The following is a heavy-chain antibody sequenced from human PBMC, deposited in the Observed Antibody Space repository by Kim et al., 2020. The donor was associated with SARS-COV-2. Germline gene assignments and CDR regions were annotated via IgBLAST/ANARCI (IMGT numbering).Heavy chain of an antibody. Sequence: TYYADSVTCRFTISRHKSKTTLYLQMNSLRAEDTAVYYCARGPGSDAFDIWGQGTMVTVSS. V-gene: IGHV3-53*04. J-gene: IGHJ3*02. CDR3: ARGPGSDAFDI. CDR2: T. D-gene: IGHD1-26*01.